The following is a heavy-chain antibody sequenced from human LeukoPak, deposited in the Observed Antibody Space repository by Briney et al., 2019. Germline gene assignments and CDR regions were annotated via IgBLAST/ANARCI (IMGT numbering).Heavy chain of an antibody. CDR2: FYYSGST. J-gene: IGHJ3*02. D-gene: IGHD3-22*01. CDR3: ARFRPERYYYYDSSGYYTYVFDI. CDR1: GGSISSTTYY. V-gene: IGHV4-39*07. Sequence: PSETLSLTCTVSGGSISSTTYYWGWIRQPPGKGLEWSGSFYYSGSTSYNPSLKSRVTISIDTSKNQFSLKLSSVTAADTAVYYCARFRPERYYYYDSSGYYTYVFDIWGQGTLVTVSS.